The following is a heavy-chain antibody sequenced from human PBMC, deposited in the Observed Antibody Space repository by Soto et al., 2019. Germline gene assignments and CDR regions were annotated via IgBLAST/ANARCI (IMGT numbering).Heavy chain of an antibody. Sequence: GGSLRLSCSASGFTLSTYSLSWVRQAPGKGLEWVANMNQDGSRKYYVDSVKGRFTISRDNAKNSLHLQMSSLRAEDTAVYYCAREAWAGAYYSGMDVWGQGTTVTVSS. J-gene: IGHJ6*02. V-gene: IGHV3-7*01. CDR1: GFTLSTYS. CDR3: AREAWAGAYYSGMDV. D-gene: IGHD6-19*01. CDR2: MNQDGSRK.